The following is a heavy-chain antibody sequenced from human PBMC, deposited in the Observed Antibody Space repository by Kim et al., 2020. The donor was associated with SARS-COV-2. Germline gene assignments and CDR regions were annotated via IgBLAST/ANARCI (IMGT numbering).Heavy chain of an antibody. Sequence: GGSLRLSCAASGFTFSSYGMHWVRQAPGKGLEWLTIISYDGSNKDYADSVKGRFTISRDNSNNTLYLQMNSLRHEDTAVYYCAKDQGNMSLYASHRLRVPAGYFDLWGRGTLGTVSS. V-gene: IGHV3-30*18. D-gene: IGHD3-16*01. CDR2: ISYDGSNK. CDR1: GFTFSSYG. CDR3: AKDQGNMSLYASHRLRVPAGYFDL. J-gene: IGHJ2*01.